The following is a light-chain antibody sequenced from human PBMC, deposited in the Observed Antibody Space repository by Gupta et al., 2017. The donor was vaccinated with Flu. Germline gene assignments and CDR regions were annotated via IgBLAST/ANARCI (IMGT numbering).Light chain of an antibody. CDR3: SSYTGSTTLCV. CDR2: EVS. CDR1: SSDVGGYNY. Sequence: QSALTQPASVSGSPGQSITISCTGTSSDVGGYNYVSWYQQHPGKAPQLIIYEVSNRPSGGVTGCSSSSSGDTAAPPTIWLQAEEEADYYCSSYTGSTTLCVFGAGTKLTVL. J-gene: IGLJ3*02. V-gene: IGLV2-14*01.